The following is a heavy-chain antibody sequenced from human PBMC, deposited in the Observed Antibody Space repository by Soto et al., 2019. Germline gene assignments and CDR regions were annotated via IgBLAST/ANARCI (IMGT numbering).Heavy chain of an antibody. CDR2: IWYDGSNK. D-gene: IGHD1-26*01. Sequence: QVQLVESGGGVVQPGRSLRLSCAASGFTFSSYGMHWVRQAPGKGLEWVAVIWYDGSNKYYADSVKGRFTISRDNSKITLYLQMTSLRAEDTAVYLCARGRSKLVDLDCWGQGALVTVSS. CDR1: GFTFSSYG. J-gene: IGHJ4*02. V-gene: IGHV3-33*01. CDR3: ARGRSKLVDLDC.